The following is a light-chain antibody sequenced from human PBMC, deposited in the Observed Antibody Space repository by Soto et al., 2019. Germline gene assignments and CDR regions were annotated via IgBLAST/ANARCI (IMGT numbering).Light chain of an antibody. CDR3: QQSYTNTPLT. J-gene: IGKJ4*01. CDR2: AAS. V-gene: IGKV1-39*01. CDR1: QSIANY. Sequence: DIQMTQSPPSLSASVGDRVAITCRASQSIANYLNWYQQKPGRAPNLLIYAASSLQSGVPSRSSGSGSGTDFTLTISSLQPEDFATYYCQQSYTNTPLTFGGGTKVDIK.